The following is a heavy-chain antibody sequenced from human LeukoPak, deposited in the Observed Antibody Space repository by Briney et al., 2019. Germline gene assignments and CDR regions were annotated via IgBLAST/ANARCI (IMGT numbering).Heavy chain of an antibody. Sequence: SETLSLTCTVSGGSISSSSYYWGWIRQPPGKGLEWIGSIYYSGSTYYNPSLKSRVTISVDTSKNHFSLKLSSVTAADTAVYYCARGYGDYRSSYAFDPWGQGTLVTVSS. D-gene: IGHD4-17*01. CDR1: GGSISSSSYY. CDR2: IYYSGST. CDR3: ARGYGDYRSSYAFDP. V-gene: IGHV4-39*02. J-gene: IGHJ5*02.